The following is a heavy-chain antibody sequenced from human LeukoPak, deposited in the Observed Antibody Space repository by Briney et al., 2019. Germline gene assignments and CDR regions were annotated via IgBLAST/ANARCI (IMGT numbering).Heavy chain of an antibody. Sequence: PSETLSLTCAVSGDSISNYYWSWIRQPPGKGLEWIGYIYYSGSTNYNPSLKSRVTISVDTSRNQFSLRLSSVTAADTAMYYCASGAGVATGYYYYGMDVWGQGTTVTVSS. CDR3: ASGAGVATGYYYYGMDV. J-gene: IGHJ6*02. D-gene: IGHD5-12*01. CDR1: GDSISNYY. V-gene: IGHV4-59*01. CDR2: IYYSGST.